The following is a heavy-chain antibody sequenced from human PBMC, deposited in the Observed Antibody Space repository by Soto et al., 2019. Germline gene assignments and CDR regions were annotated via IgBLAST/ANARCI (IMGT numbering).Heavy chain of an antibody. V-gene: IGHV3-64D*06. Sequence: EVQLVESGGGLVQPGGSLRLSCSASGFTFSSYAMHWVRQAPGKGLEYVSAISSNGGSTYYADSVKGRFTISRDNSKNKLYLQMSSLRAEDTAVYYCVKEVVVVPAATHYYYYYGMDVWGQGTTVTVSS. CDR3: VKEVVVVPAATHYYYYYGMDV. J-gene: IGHJ6*02. CDR2: ISSNGGST. CDR1: GFTFSSYA. D-gene: IGHD2-2*01.